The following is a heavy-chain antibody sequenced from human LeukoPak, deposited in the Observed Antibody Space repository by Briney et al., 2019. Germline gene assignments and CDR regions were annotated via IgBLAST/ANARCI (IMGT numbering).Heavy chain of an antibody. CDR1: GFNFRDFW. J-gene: IGHJ4*02. V-gene: IGHV3-7*03. CDR3: AAWGSGNY. CDR2: TNRDGGQK. D-gene: IGHD7-27*01. Sequence: PGGSLRLSCAASGFNFRDFWMNWIRQAPGKGLEWVANTNRDGGQKYYVDSVRGRFTISRDNAENLFYLQIDSLRVEDTAIYYCAAWGSGNYWGQGTLVTVSS.